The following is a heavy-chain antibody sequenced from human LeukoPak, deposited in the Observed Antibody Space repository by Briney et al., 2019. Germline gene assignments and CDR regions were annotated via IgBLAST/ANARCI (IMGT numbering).Heavy chain of an antibody. J-gene: IGHJ4*02. D-gene: IGHD3-10*01. CDR3: ARGSGPGVTTIDS. V-gene: IGHV3-13*01. CDR2: FHTDGGI. Sequence: PGGSLRLSCAASGFNFRNYDMHWVRQAPGKGLEWVSAFHTDGGIYYLGSVKGRFTVSREDDKNSLHLHLNSLRAGDTAVYHCARGSGPGVTTIDSWGRGTLVIVSS. CDR1: GFNFRNYD.